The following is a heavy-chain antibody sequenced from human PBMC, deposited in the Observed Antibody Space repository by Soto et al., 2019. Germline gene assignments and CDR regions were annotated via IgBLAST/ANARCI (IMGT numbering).Heavy chain of an antibody. Sequence: LRLSCAAFGFTFSSYSMSWVRQAPGKGLEWVSGFSTGGDGGTTYYIDSVKGRFTISRDNSKNMLFLQMNSLRGEDTAIYYCAKKVTSGPGSQYFDFWGQGTLVTVSS. CDR1: GFTFSSYS. V-gene: IGHV3-23*01. D-gene: IGHD3-10*01. J-gene: IGHJ4*02. CDR2: FSTGGDGGTT. CDR3: AKKVTSGPGSQYFDF.